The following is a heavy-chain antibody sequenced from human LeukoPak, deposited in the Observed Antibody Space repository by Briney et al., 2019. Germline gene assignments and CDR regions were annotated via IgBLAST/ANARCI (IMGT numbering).Heavy chain of an antibody. CDR1: GFTFSSYG. V-gene: IGHV3-21*03. CDR2: ISSSSSYI. J-gene: IGHJ5*02. CDR3: ATSNLAT. Sequence: GGSLRPSCAASGFTFSSYGMTWARQAPGKGLEWVSSISSSSSYIYYADSVKGRFTISRDNSKNTLYLQMNSLKTEDTAVYYCATSNLATWGQGTLVTVSS.